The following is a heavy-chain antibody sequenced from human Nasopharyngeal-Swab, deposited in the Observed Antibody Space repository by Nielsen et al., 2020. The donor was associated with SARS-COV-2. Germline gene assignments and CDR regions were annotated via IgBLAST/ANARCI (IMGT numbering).Heavy chain of an antibody. CDR3: ARDIGTPAYPRYYYYGMDV. D-gene: IGHD1-1*01. V-gene: IGHV4-31*02. CDR2: IYYSGST. Sequence: RQAPGKGLEWIGYIYYSGSTYYNPSLKSRVTISVHTSKNQFSLKLSSVTAADTAVYYCARDIGTPAYPRYYYYGMDVWGQGTTVTVSS. J-gene: IGHJ6*02.